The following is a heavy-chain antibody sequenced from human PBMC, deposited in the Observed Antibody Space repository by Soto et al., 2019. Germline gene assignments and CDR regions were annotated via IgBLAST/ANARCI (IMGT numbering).Heavy chain of an antibody. J-gene: IGHJ6*02. CDR3: ARRECVYYDILTGYYNGYGMDD. Sequence: RGESLKISCKGSGYSFTSYWISWVRQMPGKGLEWMGRIDPSDSYTNYSPSFQGHVTISADKSISTAYLQWSSLKASDTAMYYCARRECVYYDILTGYYNGYGMDDWGQGTTVTVSS. CDR2: IDPSDSYT. V-gene: IGHV5-10-1*01. CDR1: GYSFTSYW. D-gene: IGHD3-9*01.